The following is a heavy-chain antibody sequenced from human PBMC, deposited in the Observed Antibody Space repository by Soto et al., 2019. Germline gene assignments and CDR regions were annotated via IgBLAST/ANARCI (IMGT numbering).Heavy chain of an antibody. D-gene: IGHD5-12*01. Sequence: SEILSLTCTVSGGSISSGGYYWSWIRQHPGKGLEWIGYIYYSGSTYYNPSLKSRVTISVDTSKNQFSLKLSSVTAADTAVYYCARGSYSGYDETFRGELSPRYFFDYWGQGTLVTVSS. V-gene: IGHV4-30-4*08. J-gene: IGHJ4*02. CDR2: IYYSGST. CDR1: GGSISSGGYY. CDR3: ARGSYSGYDETFRGELSPRYFFDY.